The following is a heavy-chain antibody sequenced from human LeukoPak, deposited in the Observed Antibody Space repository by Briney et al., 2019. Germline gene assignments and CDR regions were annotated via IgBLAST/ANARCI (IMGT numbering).Heavy chain of an antibody. V-gene: IGHV3-7*01. D-gene: IGHD5-12*01. CDR2: IKEDGSEK. CDR1: GFTFSRYW. CDR3: ARVVAAGSDY. Sequence: GGSLRLSCAASGFTFSRYWMSWVRQAPGKGQGWVANIKEDGSEKYYVDPVKGRFTISRDNAKNSMYLQMNGLRAEDTALYYCARVVAAGSDYWGQGTLVTVSS. J-gene: IGHJ4*02.